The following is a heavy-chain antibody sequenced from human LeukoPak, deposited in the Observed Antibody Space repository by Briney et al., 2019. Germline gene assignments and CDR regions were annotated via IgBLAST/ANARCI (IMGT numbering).Heavy chain of an antibody. CDR2: MNPNSGNT. CDR3: ARDNPSTAFDP. CDR1: GYTFTIYD. J-gene: IGHJ5*02. D-gene: IGHD2-8*02. Sequence: ASVKVSFKASGYTFTIYDINWVRQATGQGGEWMGWMNPNSGNTGYAQKFQGRVTMTRNTSISTAYMELSSLRSEDTAVYYCARDNPSTAFDPWGQGTLVTVSS. V-gene: IGHV1-8*01.